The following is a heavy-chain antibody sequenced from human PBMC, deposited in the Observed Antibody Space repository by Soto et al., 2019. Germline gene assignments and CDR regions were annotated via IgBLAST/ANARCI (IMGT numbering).Heavy chain of an antibody. CDR1: GFTFSDYS. CDR3: AREEGYCNGGPCYRGAFDF. J-gene: IGHJ3*01. CDR2: IGNSNNPT. D-gene: IGHD2-15*01. V-gene: IGHV3-21*02. Sequence: EVQLVESGGGLVKTGGSPRLSCAASGFTFSDYSMLWVRQAPGKGLEWLAFIGNSNNPTFYADSVRGRFTISRDNPKNSVYLQMNSLREEDTAVYFCAREEGYCNGGPCYRGAFDFWGQGTIVTVSS.